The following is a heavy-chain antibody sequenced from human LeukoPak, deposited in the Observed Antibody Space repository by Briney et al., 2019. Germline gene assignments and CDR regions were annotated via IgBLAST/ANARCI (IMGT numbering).Heavy chain of an antibody. CDR3: ARMTAASGQSLFDY. CDR1: GYSFTSYG. Sequence: ASVKVSCKASGYSFTSYGVSWVRQAPGQGLEWVGWISAYNGNTKNAQKLQGRVTMTTDTSTSTAYMELGSLSSDDTAVYYCARMTAASGQSLFDYWGQGTLVTVSS. V-gene: IGHV1-18*01. CDR2: ISAYNGNT. J-gene: IGHJ4*02. D-gene: IGHD6-13*01.